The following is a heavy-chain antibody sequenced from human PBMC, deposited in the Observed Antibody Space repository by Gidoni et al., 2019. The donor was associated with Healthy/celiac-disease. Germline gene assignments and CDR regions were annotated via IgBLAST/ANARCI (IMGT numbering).Heavy chain of an antibody. V-gene: IGHV3-33*01. CDR1: GFTFSSYG. Sequence: QVQLVESGGGVVQPGRSLRLSCAASGFTFSSYGMHWVRQAPGKGLEWVAVIWYDGSNKYYADSVKGRFTISRDNSKNTLYLQMNSLRAEDTAVYYCARGYSYGYEDYWGQGTLVTVSS. J-gene: IGHJ4*02. CDR3: ARGYSYGYEDY. CDR2: IWYDGSNK. D-gene: IGHD5-18*01.